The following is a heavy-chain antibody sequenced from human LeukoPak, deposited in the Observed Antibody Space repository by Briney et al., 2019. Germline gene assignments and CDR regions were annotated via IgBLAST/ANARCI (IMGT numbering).Heavy chain of an antibody. D-gene: IGHD1-26*01. J-gene: IGHJ6*03. V-gene: IGHV4-38-2*02. CDR1: GYSISSGYY. CDR2: IYHSGST. Sequence: ASETLSLTCTVSGYSISSGYYWGWIRQPPGKGLECIGSIYHSGSTYYNPSLKSRVTISVDTSKNQFSLKLSSVTAAGTAVYYCARDGYSGSYRAYYYYYYYMDVWGKGTTVTVFS. CDR3: ARDGYSGSYRAYYYYYYYMDV.